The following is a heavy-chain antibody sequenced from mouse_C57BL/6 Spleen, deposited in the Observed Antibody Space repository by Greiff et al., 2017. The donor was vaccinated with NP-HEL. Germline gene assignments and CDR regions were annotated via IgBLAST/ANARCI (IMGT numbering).Heavy chain of an antibody. Sequence: EVQLQQSGAELVRPGASVKLSCTASGFNIKDYYMHWVKQRPEQGLEWIGRIDPEDGDTEYAPKFQGKATMTADTSSNTAYLQLSSLTSEDTAVYYCTTCDYYGSSYGYLDYWGQGTTLTVSS. J-gene: IGHJ2*01. V-gene: IGHV14-1*01. CDR3: TTCDYYGSSYGYLDY. CDR2: IDPEDGDT. D-gene: IGHD1-1*01. CDR1: GFNIKDYY.